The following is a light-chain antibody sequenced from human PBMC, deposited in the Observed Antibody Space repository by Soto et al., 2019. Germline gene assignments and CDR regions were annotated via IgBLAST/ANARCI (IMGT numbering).Light chain of an antibody. CDR3: QQYNSYSHYT. J-gene: IGKJ2*01. CDR2: KAS. Sequence: DIKMTQSPPTLSASVGDRVTITCRASQSINSWLAWLQQKPGKAPKLLIYKASSLESGVPSRFSGSGSGTEFTLTISSLQPDDVATYYCQQYNSYSHYTFGQGTNLEIK. CDR1: QSINSW. V-gene: IGKV1-5*03.